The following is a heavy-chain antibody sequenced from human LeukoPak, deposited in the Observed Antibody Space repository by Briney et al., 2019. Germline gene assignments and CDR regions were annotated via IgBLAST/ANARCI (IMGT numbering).Heavy chain of an antibody. CDR1: VFTFSRYL. CDR3: ARDSGWFYFDY. D-gene: IGHD6-13*01. CDR2: IKKDGSEK. V-gene: IGHV3-7*01. J-gene: IGHJ4*02. Sequence: GGSLRLSCAASVFTFSRYLMCWVRQAPGKGVEWVANIKKDGSEKYYVDSVKGRFTISRENDKNSLLLQMNSLRAEDTAVYYCARDSGWFYFDYWGQGSLVTVSS.